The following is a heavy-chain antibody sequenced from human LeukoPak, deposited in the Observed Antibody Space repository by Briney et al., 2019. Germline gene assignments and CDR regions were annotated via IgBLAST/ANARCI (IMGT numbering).Heavy chain of an antibody. CDR1: GGPISSHY. D-gene: IGHD3-3*01. CDR2: IYYSGST. CDR3: GGGVFGFWSGYPHNWFDP. Sequence: PSETLSLTCTVSGGPISSHYWSWIRQPPGKGLEWIGYIYYSGSTNYNPSLKSRVTISVDTSKNQFSLKLSSVTAADTAVYYCGGGVFGFWSGYPHNWFDPWGQGTLVTVSS. J-gene: IGHJ5*02. V-gene: IGHV4-59*11.